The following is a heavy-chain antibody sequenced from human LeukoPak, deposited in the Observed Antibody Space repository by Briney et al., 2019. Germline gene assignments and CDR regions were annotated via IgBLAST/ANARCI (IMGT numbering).Heavy chain of an antibody. V-gene: IGHV5-51*01. D-gene: IGHD3-22*01. CDR1: GYIFTNYW. J-gene: IGHJ4*02. Sequence: GESLKISCRGSGYIFTNYWIAWVRQMPGKGLEWMGIIYPDDSDTGYSQSFQGQVTISTDKSISTAYLQWSSLKASDTAMYYCARRSDYDSGGYYYDFWGQGTLVTVSS. CDR3: ARRSDYDSGGYYYDF. CDR2: IYPDDSDT.